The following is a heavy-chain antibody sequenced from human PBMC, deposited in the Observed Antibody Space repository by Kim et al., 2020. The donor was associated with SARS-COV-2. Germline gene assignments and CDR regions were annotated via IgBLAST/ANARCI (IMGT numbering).Heavy chain of an antibody. Sequence: YSQNFQGRLTITRDTSASASYMALPSLTSEDTAVYYCAREGSGSYNWLDPWGQGTLVTVSS. V-gene: IGHV1-3*01. CDR3: AREGSGSYNWLDP. J-gene: IGHJ5*02. D-gene: IGHD3-10*01.